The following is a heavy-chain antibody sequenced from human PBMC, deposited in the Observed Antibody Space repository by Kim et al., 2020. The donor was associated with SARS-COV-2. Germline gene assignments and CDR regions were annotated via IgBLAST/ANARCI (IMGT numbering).Heavy chain of an antibody. CDR3: ANGGSSSSWAHLY. V-gene: IGHV3-33*06. D-gene: IGHD2-2*01. CDR2: GSKK. J-gene: IGHJ4*02. Sequence: GSKKYYVDSVKGRFTISRDNSKNTLYLQMNSLRAEDTAVYYCANGGSSSSWAHLYWGQGTLVIVSS.